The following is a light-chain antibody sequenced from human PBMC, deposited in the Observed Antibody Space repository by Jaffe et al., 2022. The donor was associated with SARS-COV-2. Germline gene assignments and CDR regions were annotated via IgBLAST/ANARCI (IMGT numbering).Light chain of an antibody. V-gene: IGKV3-20*01. Sequence: EIVLTQSPGTLSLSPGERATLSCRASQSVSSNYLAWYQQKAGQAPRLLIYAASSRATGIPDRFSGSGSGTDFTLTIRRLEPEDFAVYYCQQYGRSPPFAFGQGTKLEIK. CDR2: AAS. CDR3: QQYGRSPPFA. J-gene: IGKJ2*01. CDR1: QSVSSNY.